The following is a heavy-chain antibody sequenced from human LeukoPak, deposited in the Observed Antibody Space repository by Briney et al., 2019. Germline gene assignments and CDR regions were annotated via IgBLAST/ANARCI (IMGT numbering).Heavy chain of an antibody. CDR3: ARSGWYGSGTYYYYYYMDV. CDR2: IIPIFGTA. CDR1: GGTFSSYA. Sequence: SVKVSCKASGGTFSSYAISWVRQAPGQGLEWMGGIIPIFGTANYAQKFQGRVTITADESTSTAYMELSSLRSEDTAVYYCARSGWYGSGTYYYYYYMDVWGKGTTVTISS. J-gene: IGHJ6*03. D-gene: IGHD3-10*01. V-gene: IGHV1-69*13.